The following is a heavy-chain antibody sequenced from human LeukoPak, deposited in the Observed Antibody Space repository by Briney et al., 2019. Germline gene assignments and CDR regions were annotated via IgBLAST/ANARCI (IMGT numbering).Heavy chain of an antibody. D-gene: IGHD5-12*01. Sequence: QSGGSLSLSCAASGFSFSTYSMNWVRQAPGKGLEWVSYISRSSTTIYYADSVKGRFTISRDNAKNSLYLRMNSLRAEDTAVYYCARGYSGPGGWFYAFDIWGQGTMVTVSS. CDR1: GFSFSTYS. CDR2: ISRSSTTI. J-gene: IGHJ3*02. V-gene: IGHV3-48*01. CDR3: ARGYSGPGGWFYAFDI.